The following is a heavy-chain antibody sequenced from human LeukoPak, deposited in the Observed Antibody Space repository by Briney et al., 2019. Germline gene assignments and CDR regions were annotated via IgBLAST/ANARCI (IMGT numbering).Heavy chain of an antibody. V-gene: IGHV3-23*01. D-gene: IGHD6-19*01. Sequence: PGGSLRLSCAASGFTFAIYAMSWVRQAPGKGLEWVSGVSGSGGSTYYAGSVKGRFTISRDNSKNTLYLQMNSLRAEDTAVYYCARHTSSSGWYYFDYWGQGTLVTVSS. CDR1: GFTFAIYA. CDR3: ARHTSSSGWYYFDY. J-gene: IGHJ4*02. CDR2: VSGSGGST.